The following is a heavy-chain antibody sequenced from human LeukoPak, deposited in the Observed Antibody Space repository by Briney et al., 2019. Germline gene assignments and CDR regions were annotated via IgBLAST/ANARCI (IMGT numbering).Heavy chain of an antibody. CDR3: ARALGYSYGYAVDY. Sequence: PGGSLRLSCAASGFIFSNYNMNWVRQTPGKGLEWLSYISSSSGTIYYADSVKGRFTISGDNAKNSLYLQMNSLRAEDTAVYYCARALGYSYGYAVDYWGQEPWSPSPQ. CDR1: GFIFSNYN. J-gene: IGHJ4*01. V-gene: IGHV3-48*01. CDR2: ISSSSGTI. D-gene: IGHD5-18*01.